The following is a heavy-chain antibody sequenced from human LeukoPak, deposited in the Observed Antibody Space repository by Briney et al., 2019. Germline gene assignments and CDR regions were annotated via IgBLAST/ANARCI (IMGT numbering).Heavy chain of an antibody. V-gene: IGHV3-64D*09. D-gene: IGHD2-15*01. CDR3: VPGHCSGGSCYERIDY. CDR2: ISSNGGST. J-gene: IGHJ4*02. CDR1: GFTFSSYA. Sequence: GGSLRLSCSASGFTFSSYAMHWVRQAPGKGLEYVSAISSNGGSTYYADSVKGRFTISRDNSKNTLYLQMSSLRAEDTAVYYCVPGHCSGGSCYERIDYWGQGTLVTVSS.